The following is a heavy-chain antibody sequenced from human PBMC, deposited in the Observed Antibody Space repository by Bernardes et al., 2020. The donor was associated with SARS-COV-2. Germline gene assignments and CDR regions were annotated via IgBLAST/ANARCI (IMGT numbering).Heavy chain of an antibody. CDR3: ARATGMGYYYGLDV. J-gene: IGHJ6*02. D-gene: IGHD3-10*01. V-gene: IGHV1-2*04. CDR2: INPNDGDT. CDR1: GYRFIDYY. Sequence: ASVKVSCKAFGYRFIDYYVHWVRQAPGQGLEWMGWINPNDGDTHYTQKFQEWVTMAIDTSSRAAYMELTRVKSDDTAVYYCARATGMGYYYGLDVWGQGTTVTVSS.